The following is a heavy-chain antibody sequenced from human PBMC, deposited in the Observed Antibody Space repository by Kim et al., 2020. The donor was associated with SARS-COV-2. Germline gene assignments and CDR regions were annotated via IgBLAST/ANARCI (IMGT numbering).Heavy chain of an antibody. CDR2: ISSSSSYT. CDR3: ARAGAHYYDSSPDRSFDY. V-gene: IGHV3-11*06. Sequence: GGSLRLSCAASGFTFSDYYMSWIRQAPGKGLEWVSYISSSSSYTNYADSVKGRFTISRDNAKNSLYLQMNSLRAEDTAVYYCARAGAHYYDSSPDRSFDYWGQGTLVTVSS. J-gene: IGHJ4*02. CDR1: GFTFSDYY. D-gene: IGHD3-22*01.